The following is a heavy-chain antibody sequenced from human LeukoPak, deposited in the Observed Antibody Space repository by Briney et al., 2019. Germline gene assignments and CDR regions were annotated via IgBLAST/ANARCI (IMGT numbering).Heavy chain of an antibody. Sequence: GGSLRLSCAASGFTFSRYWMSWVRQAPGKGLEWVANIKKDGSEKYYVDSVKGRFTISRDNAKNSLYLQMNSLRAEDTAVYYCARDNELVPDYWGQGTLVTVSS. J-gene: IGHJ4*02. V-gene: IGHV3-7*01. D-gene: IGHD6-13*01. CDR1: GFTFSRYW. CDR3: ARDNELVPDY. CDR2: IKKDGSEK.